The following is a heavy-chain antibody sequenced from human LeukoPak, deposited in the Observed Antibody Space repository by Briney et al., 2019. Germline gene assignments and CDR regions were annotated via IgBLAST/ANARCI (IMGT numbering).Heavy chain of an antibody. Sequence: SETLSLTCTVSGGSISSYYWSWIRQPAGKGLEWIGRIYTSGSTNYNPSLKSQVTMSVDTSKNQFSLKLSSVTAADTAVYYCARDRATVVTPRSYWYFDLWGRGTLVTVSS. V-gene: IGHV4-4*07. J-gene: IGHJ2*01. D-gene: IGHD4-23*01. CDR2: IYTSGST. CDR3: ARDRATVVTPRSYWYFDL. CDR1: GGSISSYY.